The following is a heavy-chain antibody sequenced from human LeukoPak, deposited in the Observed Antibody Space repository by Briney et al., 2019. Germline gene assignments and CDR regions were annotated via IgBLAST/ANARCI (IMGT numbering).Heavy chain of an antibody. CDR1: GFIFDDYA. Sequence: GGSLRLSCAGSGFIFDDYAMHWVRQAPGKGLEWVSGISSNGDSEGYADSVKGRFTISRDNPKNTLYLQMNSLRAEDTAVYFCAKRGVVIRVILVGFHKEAYYFDSWGQGALVTVSS. V-gene: IGHV3-9*01. CDR2: ISSNGDSE. J-gene: IGHJ4*02. CDR3: AKRGVVIRVILVGFHKEAYYFDS. D-gene: IGHD3-22*01.